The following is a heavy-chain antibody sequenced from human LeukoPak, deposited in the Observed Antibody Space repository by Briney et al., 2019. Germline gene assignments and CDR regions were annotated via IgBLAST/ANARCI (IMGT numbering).Heavy chain of an antibody. Sequence: PGGSLRLSCAASGLSFTSFAMSWVRQAPARGPEWVSSLRGDGETFYADSVRGRFTPSRDDSRNTVYLQLNNLRVEDTAIYYCARASWVSSADAVRWGQGTQVTVSS. V-gene: IGHV3-23*01. D-gene: IGHD3-16*01. J-gene: IGHJ4*02. CDR3: ARASWVSSADAVR. CDR2: LRGDGET. CDR1: GLSFTSFA.